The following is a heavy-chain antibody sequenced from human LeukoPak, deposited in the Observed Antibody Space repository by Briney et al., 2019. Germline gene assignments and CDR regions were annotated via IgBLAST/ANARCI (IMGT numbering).Heavy chain of an antibody. V-gene: IGHV3-20*01. Sequence: GGSLRLSCSASGFTFDDYGMSWVRQAPGKGLEWVSGINWNGGSTGYEDSLKGRFTISRDNAKNSLYLQMNSLRAEDTALYHCARTSISYYYGMDVWGQGTSVTVSS. CDR2: INWNGGST. CDR3: ARTSISYYYGMDV. J-gene: IGHJ6*02. D-gene: IGHD3-3*02. CDR1: GFTFDDYG.